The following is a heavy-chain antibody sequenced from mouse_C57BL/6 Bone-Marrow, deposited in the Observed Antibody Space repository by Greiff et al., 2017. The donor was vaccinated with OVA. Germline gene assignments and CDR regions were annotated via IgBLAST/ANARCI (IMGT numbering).Heavy chain of an antibody. D-gene: IGHD1-1*01. CDR1: GYTFTSYG. Sequence: VKLQQSGAELARPGASVKLSCKASGYTFTSYGISWVKQRTGQGLEWIGEIYPRSGNTYYNEKFKGKATLTADKSSSTAYMELRSLTSEDSAVYFCARGGTVVATDAYWGQGTLVTVSA. J-gene: IGHJ3*01. CDR2: IYPRSGNT. CDR3: ARGGTVVATDAY. V-gene: IGHV1-81*01.